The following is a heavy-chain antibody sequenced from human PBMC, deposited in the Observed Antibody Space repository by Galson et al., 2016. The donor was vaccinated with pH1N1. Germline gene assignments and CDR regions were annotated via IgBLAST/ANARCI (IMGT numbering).Heavy chain of an antibody. CDR1: GYTFINYG. D-gene: IGHD2-2*01. CDR3: ARVRYQLLPGHY. CDR2: ISAYDGHT. V-gene: IGHV1-18*01. Sequence: SVKVSCKASGYTFINYGIAWVRQAPGQGPEWMGWISAYDGHTDYAQNFQGRVAMTIDTSTSTAFMELRSLRSDDTAVYYCARVRYQLLPGHYWGQGTLVTVSS. J-gene: IGHJ4*02.